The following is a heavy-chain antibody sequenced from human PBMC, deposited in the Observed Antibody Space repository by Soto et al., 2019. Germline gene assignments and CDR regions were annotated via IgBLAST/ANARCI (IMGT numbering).Heavy chain of an antibody. CDR3: TRDRRYDFWSGTLYYFDY. CDR2: IRSKAYGGTT. Sequence: GSLRLSCTASGFTFGDYAMSWFRQAPGKGLEWVGFIRSKAYGGTTEYAASVKGRFTISRDDSKSIAYLQMNSLKTEDTAVYYCTRDRRYDFWSGTLYYFDYWGQGTLVTVSS. V-gene: IGHV3-49*03. D-gene: IGHD3-3*01. J-gene: IGHJ4*02. CDR1: GFTFGDYA.